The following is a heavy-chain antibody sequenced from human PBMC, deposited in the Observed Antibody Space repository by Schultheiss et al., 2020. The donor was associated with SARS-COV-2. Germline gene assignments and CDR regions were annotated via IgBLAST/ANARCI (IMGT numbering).Heavy chain of an antibody. D-gene: IGHD6-19*01. CDR1: GFTFSDYY. Sequence: GESLKISCAASGFTFSDYYMSWIRQAPGKGLEWVSAISGSGGSTYYADSVKGRFTISRDNSKNTLYLQMNSLRAEDTAVYYCARDGFGEGIAVAGLFDYWGQGTLVTVSS. CDR3: ARDGFGEGIAVAGLFDY. V-gene: IGHV3-23*01. J-gene: IGHJ4*02. CDR2: ISGSGGST.